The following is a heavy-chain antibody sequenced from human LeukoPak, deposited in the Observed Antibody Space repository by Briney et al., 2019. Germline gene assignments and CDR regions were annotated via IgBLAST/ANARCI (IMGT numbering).Heavy chain of an antibody. D-gene: IGHD2-15*01. V-gene: IGHV3-23*01. CDR2: ISGSGGST. J-gene: IGHJ4*02. CDR3: AKDRTTVKYCSGGSCYGYFDY. Sequence: GGSLRLSCAASGFTFSSYAMSWVRQAPVKGLEWVSAISGSGGSTYYADSVKGRFTISRDNSKNTLYLQMNSLRAEDTAVYYCAKDRTTVKYCSGGSCYGYFDYWGQGTLVTVSS. CDR1: GFTFSSYA.